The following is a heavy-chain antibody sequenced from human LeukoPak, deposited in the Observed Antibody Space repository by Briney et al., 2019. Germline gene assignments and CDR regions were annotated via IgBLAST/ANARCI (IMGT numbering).Heavy chain of an antibody. CDR2: IYYSGST. Sequence: SETLSLTCTVSGDSISSYYWSWIRQPPGKGLEWIGYIYYSGSTNYNPSLKSRVTMSVDTSKNQFSLKLSSVTAADTAVYYCARIHSSGWFGDFDYWGQGTLVTVSS. V-gene: IGHV4-59*01. J-gene: IGHJ4*02. CDR3: ARIHSSGWFGDFDY. D-gene: IGHD6-13*01. CDR1: GDSISSYY.